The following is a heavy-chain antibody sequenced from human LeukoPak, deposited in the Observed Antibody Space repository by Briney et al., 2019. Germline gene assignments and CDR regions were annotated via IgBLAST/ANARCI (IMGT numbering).Heavy chain of an antibody. D-gene: IGHD3-22*01. J-gene: IGHJ4*02. CDR1: GSPFTNYW. V-gene: IGHV5-51*01. CDR3: ARLHYDSSGYPDY. Sequence: GASLKISCKGSGSPFTNYWIGWVRQMPGKGLEWMGIIYPGDSDTTYSPSFQGQVTISADKSISTAYLQWSSLKASDTAMYYCARLHYDSSGYPDYWGQGTLVTVSS. CDR2: IYPGDSDT.